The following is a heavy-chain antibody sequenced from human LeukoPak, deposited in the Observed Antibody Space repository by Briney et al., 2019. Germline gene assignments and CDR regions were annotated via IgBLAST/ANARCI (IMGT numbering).Heavy chain of an antibody. Sequence: PGGSLRLSCAASGFTFSSYAMSWVRQAPGKGLEWVSAISGSGGSTYYADSVKGRFTISRDNSKNTLYLQMNSLRAEDTAVYYCAKDLWFGELLGPRFDYWGQGTLVTVSS. CDR2: ISGSGGST. J-gene: IGHJ4*02. CDR3: AKDLWFGELLGPRFDY. D-gene: IGHD3-10*01. V-gene: IGHV3-23*01. CDR1: GFTFSSYA.